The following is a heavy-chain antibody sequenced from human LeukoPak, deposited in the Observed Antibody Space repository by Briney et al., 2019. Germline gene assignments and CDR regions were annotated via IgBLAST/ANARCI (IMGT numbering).Heavy chain of an antibody. D-gene: IGHD2-15*01. CDR2: IFCTGNA. CDR3: VRQPYLSGAYYFDY. J-gene: IGHJ4*02. Sequence: SETLSLTCTVSGGSISGYYWSWIRQPPGKELEWIGYIFCTGNANYNPSLKSRVTMSVDTSKNQFSLKLSSVTAADTAVYYCVRQPYLSGAYYFDYWGQGTLVTVSS. V-gene: IGHV4-59*08. CDR1: GGSISGYY.